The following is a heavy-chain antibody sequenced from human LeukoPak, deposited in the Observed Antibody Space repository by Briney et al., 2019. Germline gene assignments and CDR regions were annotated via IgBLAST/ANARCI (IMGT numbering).Heavy chain of an antibody. D-gene: IGHD3-9*01. CDR3: TNLGIPDYDILTGYHDY. Sequence: GGSLRLSCAASGFTFSDAWMSWVRQAPGKGLEWVGRIKSKTDGGTTDYAAPVKGRFTISRDDSKNTLYLQMNSLKTEDTAVYYCTNLGIPDYDILTGYHDYWGQGTLVTVSS. J-gene: IGHJ4*02. CDR1: GFTFSDAW. CDR2: IKSKTDGGTT. V-gene: IGHV3-15*01.